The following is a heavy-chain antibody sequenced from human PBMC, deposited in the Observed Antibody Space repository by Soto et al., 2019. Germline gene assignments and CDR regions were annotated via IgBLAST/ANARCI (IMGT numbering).Heavy chain of an antibody. CDR3: ARPKGSYSSGYYDFDY. CDR1: GCTFSSYA. V-gene: IGHV1-69*13. J-gene: IGHJ4*02. D-gene: IGHD6-19*01. Sequence: SVKVSCKASGCTFSSYAISWVLQAPGQGLEWMGAIIPIFGTADYAQKFQGRVTITADESTSTAYMELSSLRSEDTAVYYCARPKGSYSSGYYDFDYWGQRTLVSV. CDR2: IIPIFGTA.